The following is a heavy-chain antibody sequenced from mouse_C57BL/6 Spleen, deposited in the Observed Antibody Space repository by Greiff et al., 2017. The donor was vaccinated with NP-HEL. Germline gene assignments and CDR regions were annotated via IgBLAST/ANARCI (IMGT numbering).Heavy chain of an antibody. Sequence: EVKLMESEGGLVQPGSSMKLSCTASGFTFSDYYMAWVRQVPEKGLEWVANINYDGSSTYYLDSLKSRFIISRDNAKNILYLQMSSLKSEDTATYYCARGDGYGWFAYWGQGTLVTVSA. J-gene: IGHJ3*01. CDR3: ARGDGYGWFAY. CDR2: INYDGSST. V-gene: IGHV5-16*01. D-gene: IGHD2-3*01. CDR1: GFTFSDYY.